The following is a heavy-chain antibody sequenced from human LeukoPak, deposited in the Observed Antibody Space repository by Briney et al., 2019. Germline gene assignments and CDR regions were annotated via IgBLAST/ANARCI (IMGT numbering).Heavy chain of an antibody. D-gene: IGHD3-22*01. CDR2: IRSKANSYAT. V-gene: IGHV3-73*01. Sequence: RGSLRLSCAASGFTFSGSAMHWVRQASGKGLEWVGRIRSKANSYATAYAASVKGRFTISRDDSKNTAYLQMNSLRAEDTAVYYCAKNLYYYDSSGHLFDYWGQGTLVTVSS. CDR3: AKNLYYYDSSGHLFDY. J-gene: IGHJ4*02. CDR1: GFTFSGSA.